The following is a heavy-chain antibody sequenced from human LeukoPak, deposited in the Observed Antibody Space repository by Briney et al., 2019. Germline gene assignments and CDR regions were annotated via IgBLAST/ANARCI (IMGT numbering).Heavy chain of an antibody. J-gene: IGHJ4*02. CDR1: GFTFSSYA. CDR3: ARDLAYSRLDY. CDR2: ISGSGGST. D-gene: IGHD5-18*01. Sequence: GGSLRLSCAASGFTFSSYAMSWVRQAPGKGLEWVSAISGSGGSTYYADSVKGRFTISRDNAENSLYLQMNSLRVEDTAFYYCARDLAYSRLDYWGQGMLVTVSS. V-gene: IGHV3-23*01.